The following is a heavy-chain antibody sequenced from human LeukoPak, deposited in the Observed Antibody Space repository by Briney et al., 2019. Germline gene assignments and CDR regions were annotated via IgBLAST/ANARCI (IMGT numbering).Heavy chain of an antibody. D-gene: IGHD6-13*01. J-gene: IGHJ1*01. CDR1: GFTFSSYA. CDR3: AKDRQQLVRPEYFQH. CDR2: ISGSGGST. V-gene: IGHV3-23*01. Sequence: GGSLRLSCAASGFTFSSYAMSWVRQAPGKGLEWVSAISGSGGSTYYADSVKGRFTISRDNSKNTLYLQMNSLRAEDTAVYYCAKDRQQLVRPEYFQHWGQGTLVTVSS.